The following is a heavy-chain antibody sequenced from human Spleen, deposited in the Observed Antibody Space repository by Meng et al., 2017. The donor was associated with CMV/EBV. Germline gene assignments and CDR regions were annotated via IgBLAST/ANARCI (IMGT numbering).Heavy chain of an antibody. CDR2: MTPNSGNT. V-gene: IGHV1-8*01. J-gene: IGHJ4*02. CDR1: GYTFTSYD. Sequence: SGYTFTSYDINWVRQSTGQGLEWMGWMTPNSGNTGYAQKFPGRVTMTRNTSISTAYMELSSLRSEDTAVYYCARGTPHYYGSAYFDYWGQGTLVTVSS. CDR3: ARGTPHYYGSAYFDY. D-gene: IGHD3-10*01.